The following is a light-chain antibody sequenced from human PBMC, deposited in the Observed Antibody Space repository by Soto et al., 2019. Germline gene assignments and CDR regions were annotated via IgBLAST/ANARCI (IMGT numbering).Light chain of an antibody. CDR2: AAS. CDR3: QQSYSTPRT. Sequence: DIQMTQCPSTLSGSLGDRVTITFRASQTISSWLAWYQQKPGKAPNLLIYAASSLQSGVPSRFSGSGSGTDFTLTISSLQPEDFATYYCQQSYSTPRTFGQGTKVDIK. V-gene: IGKV1-39*01. J-gene: IGKJ1*01. CDR1: QTISSW.